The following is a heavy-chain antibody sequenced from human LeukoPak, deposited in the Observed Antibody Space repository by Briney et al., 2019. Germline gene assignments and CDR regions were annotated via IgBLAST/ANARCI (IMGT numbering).Heavy chain of an antibody. Sequence: GALRLSCAASGFPFSSYSMNWVRQAPGKGLEWVSSISSSSSYIYYADSVKGRFTISRDNAKNSLYLQMNSLRAEDTAVYYCATGPPFDIWGQGTMVTVSS. CDR2: ISSSSSYI. CDR3: ATGPPFDI. V-gene: IGHV3-21*01. J-gene: IGHJ3*02. CDR1: GFPFSSYS.